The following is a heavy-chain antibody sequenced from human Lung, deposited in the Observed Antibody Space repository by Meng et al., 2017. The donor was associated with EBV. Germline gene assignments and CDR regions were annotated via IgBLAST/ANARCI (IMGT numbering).Heavy chain of an antibody. CDR3: AREIVVVPAALNWFDP. Sequence: QVQLVQSWAEVKKPVASMKVSCKASGYTFTRYYIHWVRQAPGQGLELMGVINPSGGSTTYSQKFQGRLTMTRDTSTSAVYMELSSLRSEDTAVYYCAREIVVVPAALNWFDPWGQGTLVTVSS. CDR1: GYTFTRYY. CDR2: INPSGGST. V-gene: IGHV1-46*01. D-gene: IGHD2-2*01. J-gene: IGHJ5*02.